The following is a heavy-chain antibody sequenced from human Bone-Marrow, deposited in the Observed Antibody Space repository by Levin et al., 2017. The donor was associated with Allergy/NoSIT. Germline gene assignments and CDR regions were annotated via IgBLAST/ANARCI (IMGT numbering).Heavy chain of an antibody. V-gene: IGHV1-2*02. CDR3: ARVTPPHPDSGYDYRGWFDP. D-gene: IGHD5-12*01. CDR2: INPNSGGT. Sequence: ASVKVSCKASGYTFTGYYMHWVRQAPGQGLEWMGWINPNSGGTNYAQKFQGRVTMTRDTSISTAYMELSRLRSDDTAVYYCARVTPPHPDSGYDYRGWFDPWGQGTLVTVSS. CDR1: GYTFTGYY. J-gene: IGHJ5*02.